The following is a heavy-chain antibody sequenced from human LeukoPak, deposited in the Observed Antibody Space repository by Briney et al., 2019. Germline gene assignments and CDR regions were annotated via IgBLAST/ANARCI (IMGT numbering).Heavy chain of an antibody. V-gene: IGHV4-59*12. Sequence: SETLSLTCTVSGGSISSYYWSWIRQPPGKGLEWIGYIYYSGSTNYNPSLKSRVTISVDTSKNQFSLKLSSVTAADTAVYYCARGVKALFWGQGTMVTVSS. CDR1: GGSISSYY. D-gene: IGHD3-16*02. CDR3: ARGVKALF. CDR2: IYYSGST. J-gene: IGHJ3*01.